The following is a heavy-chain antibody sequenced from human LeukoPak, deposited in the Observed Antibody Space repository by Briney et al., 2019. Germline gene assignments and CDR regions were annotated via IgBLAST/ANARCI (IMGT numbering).Heavy chain of an antibody. CDR3: ARGHGGVPSSDGAFDI. Sequence: GGSLRLSCAASRFIFSNYAMHWVRQAPGKGLEWVAIISHDGSNKYQADSVKGRFTISRDNSKNTLYMQMNSLRVEDTAVYYCARGHGGVPSSDGAFDIWGQGTMVTVSS. V-gene: IGHV3-30*04. J-gene: IGHJ3*02. CDR1: RFIFSNYA. CDR2: ISHDGSNK. D-gene: IGHD3-10*01.